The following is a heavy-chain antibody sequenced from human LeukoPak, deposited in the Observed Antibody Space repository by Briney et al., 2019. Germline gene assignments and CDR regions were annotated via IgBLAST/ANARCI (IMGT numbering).Heavy chain of an antibody. J-gene: IGHJ4*02. Sequence: SETLSLTCTVSGGSISSSSYYWGWIRQPPGKGLEWIGSIYYSGSTYYNPSLKSRVTISVDTSKNQFSLKLSSVTAADTAVYYCARLTPSIFWGQRTLVTVSS. CDR3: ARLTPSIF. CDR1: GGSISSSSYY. V-gene: IGHV4-39*01. CDR2: IYYSGST. D-gene: IGHD3-9*01.